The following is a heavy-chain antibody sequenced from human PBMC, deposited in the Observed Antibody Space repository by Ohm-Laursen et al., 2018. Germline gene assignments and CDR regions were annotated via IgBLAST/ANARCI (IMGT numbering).Heavy chain of an antibody. V-gene: IGHV1-8*01. CDR3: ARDRSSSWYGTIYYYGMDV. Sequence: GASVKVSCKTSGYTFINYDIHWVRQASGQGLEWMGWMNPNSGNTGYAQKFQGRVTMTRDTSISTAYMELSRLRSDDTAVYYCARDRSSSWYGTIYYYGMDVWGQGTTVTVSS. J-gene: IGHJ6*02. CDR2: MNPNSGNT. D-gene: IGHD6-13*01. CDR1: GYTFINYD.